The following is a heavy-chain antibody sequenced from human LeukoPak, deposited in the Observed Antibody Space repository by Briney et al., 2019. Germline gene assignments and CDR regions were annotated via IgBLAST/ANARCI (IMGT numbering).Heavy chain of an antibody. CDR3: ARDDGSYSRSPGFDY. CDR1: GFTFSSYS. V-gene: IGHV3-21*01. CDR2: ISTSSSYI. D-gene: IGHD1-26*01. J-gene: IGHJ4*02. Sequence: GGSLRLSCAASGFTFSSYSMNWVRQAPGKGLECVSSISTSSSYIYYADSVKGRFTIFRDNARNSLFLQMNSLRAEDTAVYYCARDDGSYSRSPGFDYWGQGTLVTVSS.